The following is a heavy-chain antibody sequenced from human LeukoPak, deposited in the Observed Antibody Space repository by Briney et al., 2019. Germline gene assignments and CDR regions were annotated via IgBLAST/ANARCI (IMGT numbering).Heavy chain of an antibody. J-gene: IGHJ4*02. CDR3: ASDTYYYDSSGYHSWGY. V-gene: IGHV1-69*04. CDR2: IIPILGIA. Sequence: GASVKVSFKASGGTFSSYAISWVRQAPGQGLEWMGRIIPILGIANYAQKFQGRVTITADKSTSTAYMELSSLRSEDTAVYYCASDTYYYDSSGYHSWGYWGQGTLVTVSS. CDR1: GGTFSSYA. D-gene: IGHD3-22*01.